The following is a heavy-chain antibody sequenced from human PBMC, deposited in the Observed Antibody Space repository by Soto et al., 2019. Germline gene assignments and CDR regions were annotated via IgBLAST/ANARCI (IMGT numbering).Heavy chain of an antibody. CDR3: AREGSGTNWFDP. D-gene: IGHD1-1*01. J-gene: IGHJ5*02. V-gene: IGHV1-69*13. CDR1: GGTFSSYA. Sequence: VASVKVSCKASGGTFSSYAISWVRQAPGQGLEWMGGIIPIFGTANYAQKFQGRVTITADESTSTAYMELSSLRSEDTAVYYCAREGSGTNWFDPWGQGTLVTVSS. CDR2: IIPIFGTA.